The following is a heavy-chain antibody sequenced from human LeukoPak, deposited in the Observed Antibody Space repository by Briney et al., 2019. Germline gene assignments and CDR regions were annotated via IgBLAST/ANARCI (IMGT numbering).Heavy chain of an antibody. D-gene: IGHD3-22*01. V-gene: IGHV4-34*01. J-gene: IGHJ4*02. CDR3: ATHSSGYFFVFDH. CDR1: GGSFSGYY. Sequence: NPSETLSLTCAVYGGSFSGYYWSWIRQPPGKGLEWIGEINHSGSTNYNPSLKSRVTISVDTSKNQFSLKLSSVTAADTAVYYCATHSSGYFFVFDHWGQGTLVTVSS. CDR2: INHSGST.